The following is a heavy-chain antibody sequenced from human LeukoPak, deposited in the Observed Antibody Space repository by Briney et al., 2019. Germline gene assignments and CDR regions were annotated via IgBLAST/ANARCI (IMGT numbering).Heavy chain of an antibody. Sequence: SETLSLTCTVSGGSISSYYWSWIRQPPGKGLEWIGYIYDSGSTNYNPSLKSRVTISVDTSKNQFSLKLSSVPAADTAVYYCARLPVHNHIVVVIAVPIWGQGTMVTVSS. J-gene: IGHJ3*02. CDR1: GGSISSYY. V-gene: IGHV4-59*08. CDR3: ARLPVHNHIVVVIAVPI. D-gene: IGHD2-21*01. CDR2: IYDSGST.